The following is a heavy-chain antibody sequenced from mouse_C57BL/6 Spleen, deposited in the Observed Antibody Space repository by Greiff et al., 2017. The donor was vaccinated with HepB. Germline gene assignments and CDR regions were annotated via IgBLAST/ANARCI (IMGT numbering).Heavy chain of an antibody. D-gene: IGHD1-1*01. CDR2: IDPSDSYT. CDR1: GYTFTSYW. V-gene: IGHV1-69*01. J-gene: IGHJ2*01. CDR3: ARGDYGSSYRNFDY. Sequence: VQLQQPGAELVMPGASVKLSCKASGYTFTSYWMHWVKQRPGQGLEWIGEIDPSDSYTNYNQKFKGKSTLTVDKSSSTAYMQLSSLTSEDSAVYYCARGDYGSSYRNFDYWGQGTTLTVSS.